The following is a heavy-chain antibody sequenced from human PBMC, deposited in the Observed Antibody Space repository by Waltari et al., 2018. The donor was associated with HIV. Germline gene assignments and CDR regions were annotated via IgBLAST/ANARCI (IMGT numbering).Heavy chain of an antibody. J-gene: IGHJ4*02. CDR2: LDPKTGGP. Sequence: QVQLVQSGAEVKKPGASVKLSCKASGYTFTDYYGHWVRQAPGQGLEWMGWLDPKTGGPNYARKFQARVTMTRDTSISTAYMELDRLTSDDTAVYYCARDISSGWYYLRFWGQGTLLTVSS. CDR3: ARDISSGWYYLRF. V-gene: IGHV1-2*02. D-gene: IGHD6-19*01. CDR1: GYTFTDYY.